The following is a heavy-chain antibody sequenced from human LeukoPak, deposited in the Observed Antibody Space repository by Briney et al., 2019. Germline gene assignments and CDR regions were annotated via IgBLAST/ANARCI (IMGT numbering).Heavy chain of an antibody. V-gene: IGHV3-30*03. CDR3: AREELQEGAFDI. CDR2: ISYDGSNK. J-gene: IGHJ3*02. Sequence: GGSLRLSCAASGFTFSISGMHWVRQALGKGLEWLAVISYDGSNKYYADSVKDRFTISRDNFENTLYLQMNSLGLEDTAVYYCAREELQEGAFDIWGQGTMVTVSS. D-gene: IGHD3-10*01. CDR1: GFTFSISG.